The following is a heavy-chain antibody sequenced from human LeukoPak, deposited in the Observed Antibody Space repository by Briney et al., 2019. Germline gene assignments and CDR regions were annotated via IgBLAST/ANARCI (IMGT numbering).Heavy chain of an antibody. J-gene: IGHJ4*02. V-gene: IGHV3-30*18. CDR1: GFTFSSYG. Sequence: GGCLRLSCAASGFTFSSYGIHWVRQAPGKGLEWVAVISYDGSNKYYADSVKGRFTISRDNSKNTLHLQMSSLRAEDTAVYYCAKDSGGYTYIFDHWGQGTLVTVSS. CDR2: ISYDGSNK. D-gene: IGHD5-18*01. CDR3: AKDSGGYTYIFDH.